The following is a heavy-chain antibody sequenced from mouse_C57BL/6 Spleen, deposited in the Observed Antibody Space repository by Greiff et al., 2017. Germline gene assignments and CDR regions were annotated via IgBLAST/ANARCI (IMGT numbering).Heavy chain of an antibody. CDR2: IYPGDGDT. CDR1: GYAFSSYW. J-gene: IGHJ4*01. CDR3: AREDGSSLYAMDY. V-gene: IGHV1-80*01. Sequence: QVQLQQSGAELVKPGASVKISCKASGYAFSSYWMNWVKQRPGKGLEWIGQIYPGDGDTNYNGKVTGRATLTADKSSSTAYMQLLSLTSEDSAVYVCAREDGSSLYAMDYWGQGTSGTVSS. D-gene: IGHD1-1*01.